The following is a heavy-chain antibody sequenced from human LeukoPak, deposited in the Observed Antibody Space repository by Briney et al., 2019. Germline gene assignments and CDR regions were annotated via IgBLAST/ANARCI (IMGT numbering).Heavy chain of an antibody. J-gene: IGHJ5*02. CDR2: ISWNSGSI. D-gene: IGHD4-23*01. Sequence: QPGRSLRLSCAASGFTFEDYAMHWVRQAPRKGLEWVSGISWNSGSIGYADSVKGRFTISRDNAKNSLYLQMNSLKPEDTALYYCAKDPGKSPGGWFNPWGQGTLVTVSS. V-gene: IGHV3-9*01. CDR3: AKDPGKSPGGWFNP. CDR1: GFTFEDYA.